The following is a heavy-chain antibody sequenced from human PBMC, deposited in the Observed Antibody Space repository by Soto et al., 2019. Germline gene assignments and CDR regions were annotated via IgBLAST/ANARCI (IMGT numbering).Heavy chain of an antibody. V-gene: IGHV1-18*04. CDR1: GYTFTSYG. J-gene: IGHJ6*02. D-gene: IGHD3-3*01. CDR2: ISAYNGNT. CDR3: ARDLYYDFWSGYHPRGGMDV. Sequence: QVQLVQSGGEVKKPGASVKVSCKASGYTFTSYGIGWVRQAPGQGLEWMGWISAYNGNTNYAQKLQGRVTMTTDTSTSTAYMELRSLRSDDTAVYYCARDLYYDFWSGYHPRGGMDVWGQGTTVTVSS.